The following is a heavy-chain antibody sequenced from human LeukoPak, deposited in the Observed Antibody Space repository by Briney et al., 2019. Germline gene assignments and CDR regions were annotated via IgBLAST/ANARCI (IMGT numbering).Heavy chain of an antibody. D-gene: IGHD4-11*01. Sequence: ASVKVSCKASGYTFTGYYMHWVRQAPGQGLEWMGWINPNSGGTNYAQEFQGRVTMTMDTSISTAYMELSRLISHDTAVYYCASDLMDYSNPMDVWGKGTTVTVSS. CDR2: INPNSGGT. CDR3: ASDLMDYSNPMDV. V-gene: IGHV1-2*02. CDR1: GYTFTGYY. J-gene: IGHJ6*03.